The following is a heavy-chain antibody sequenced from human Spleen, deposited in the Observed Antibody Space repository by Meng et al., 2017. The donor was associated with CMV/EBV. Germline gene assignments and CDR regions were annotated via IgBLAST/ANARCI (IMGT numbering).Heavy chain of an antibody. J-gene: IGHJ4*02. CDR3: ARDLSSTSSYAYFDY. CDR1: GLSFSSYW. V-gene: IGHV3-7*01. D-gene: IGHD2-2*01. CDR2: IKQGGSEK. Sequence: SGLSFSSYWVSWVRQAPGKGLEWVANIKQGGSEKYYVDSVKGRFTISRDNDKNSLYLQMNSMRAEDTAVYYCARDLSSTSSYAYFDYWGQGTLVTVSS.